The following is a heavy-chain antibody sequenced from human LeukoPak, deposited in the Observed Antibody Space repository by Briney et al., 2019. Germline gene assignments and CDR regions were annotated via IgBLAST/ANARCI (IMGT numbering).Heavy chain of an antibody. V-gene: IGHV1-18*01. CDR2: ISAYNGNT. J-gene: IGHJ6*03. CDR1: GYTFTSYG. Sequence: ASVKVSCKASGYTFTSYGISWVRQAPGQGLEWMGRISAYNGNTNYAQKLQGRVTMTTDTSTSTAYMELSSLRSEDTAVYYCARGGSSTSCYTSCYYYYYMDVWGKGTTVTVSS. D-gene: IGHD2-2*02. CDR3: ARGGSSTSCYTSCYYYYYMDV.